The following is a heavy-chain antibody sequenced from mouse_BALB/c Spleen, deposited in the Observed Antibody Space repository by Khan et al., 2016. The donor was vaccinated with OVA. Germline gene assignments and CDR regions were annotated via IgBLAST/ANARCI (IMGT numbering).Heavy chain of an antibody. D-gene: IGHD1-1*01. Sequence: ESGPGLVKPSQSLSLTCTVTGYSITSDYAWNWIRQFPGNKLEWMGYISYSGSTSYNPSLKSRISITRDTSKNQFFLQLNSVTTEDTATYYCAIRRVYYGSSYGSYFDVWGAGTTVTVSS. CDR3: AIRRVYYGSSYGSYFDV. CDR1: GYSITSDYA. V-gene: IGHV3-2*02. J-gene: IGHJ1*01. CDR2: ISYSGST.